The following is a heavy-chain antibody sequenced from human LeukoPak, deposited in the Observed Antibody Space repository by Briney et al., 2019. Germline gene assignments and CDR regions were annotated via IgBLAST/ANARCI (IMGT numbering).Heavy chain of an antibody. Sequence: GGSLRLSCAASGFTFSSYAMSWVRQAPGKGLEWASAISGSGGSTYYADSVKGRFTISRDNSKDTLYLQMNSLRAEDTAVYYCAKDRRATLDWFDPWGQGTLVTVSS. CDR2: ISGSGGST. CDR3: AKDRRATLDWFDP. D-gene: IGHD1-26*01. J-gene: IGHJ5*02. V-gene: IGHV3-23*01. CDR1: GFTFSSYA.